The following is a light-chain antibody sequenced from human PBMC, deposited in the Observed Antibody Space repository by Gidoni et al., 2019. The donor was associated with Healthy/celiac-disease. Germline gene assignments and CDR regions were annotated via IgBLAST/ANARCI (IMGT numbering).Light chain of an antibody. Sequence: DIVMTPSPASLSVSLGERATINCKSSQSVLYSSNNKNYLAWYQQKPGQPPKRLIYWASTRESGVPDRFSGSGSGTDFTLTISSLQAEDVAVYYCQQYYSTPQTFGQXTKLEIK. CDR1: QSVLYSSNNKNY. J-gene: IGKJ2*01. V-gene: IGKV4-1*01. CDR2: WAS. CDR3: QQYYSTPQT.